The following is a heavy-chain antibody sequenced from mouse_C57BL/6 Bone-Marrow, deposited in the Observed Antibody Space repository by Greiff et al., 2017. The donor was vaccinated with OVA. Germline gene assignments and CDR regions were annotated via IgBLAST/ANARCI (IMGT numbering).Heavy chain of an antibody. D-gene: IGHD1-1*01. Sequence: VKLVESGPGILQSSQTLSLTCSFSGFSLSTSGMGVSWIRQPSGKGLEWLAHIYWDDDKRYNPSLKSRLTISKDTSRNQVFLKITSVDTADTATYYCARHYGSSHWYFDVWGTGTTVTVSS. CDR2: IYWDDDK. CDR3: ARHYGSSHWYFDV. CDR1: GFSLSTSGMG. J-gene: IGHJ1*03. V-gene: IGHV8-12*01.